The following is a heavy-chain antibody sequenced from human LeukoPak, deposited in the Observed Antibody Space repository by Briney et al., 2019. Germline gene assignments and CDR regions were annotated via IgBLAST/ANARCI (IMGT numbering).Heavy chain of an antibody. J-gene: IGHJ4*02. V-gene: IGHV1-69*05. CDR1: GGTFSSYA. CDR3: ARDLSDILTGYYPTN. Sequence: ASVKVSCKASGGTFSSYAISWVRQAPGQGLEWMGGIIPIFGTANYAQKFQGRVTITTDESTSTAYMELRSLRSDDTAVYYCARDLSDILTGYYPTNWGQGTLVTVSS. D-gene: IGHD3-9*01. CDR2: IIPIFGTA.